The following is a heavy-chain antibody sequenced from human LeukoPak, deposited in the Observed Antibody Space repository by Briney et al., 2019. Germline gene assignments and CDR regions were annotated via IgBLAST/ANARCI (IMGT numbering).Heavy chain of an antibody. CDR3: ARHYYDSTGYYYFDS. J-gene: IGHJ4*02. CDR1: GDSITGSSYY. D-gene: IGHD3-22*01. V-gene: IGHV4-39*01. Sequence: PSETLSLPCTVSGDSITGSSYYWGWIRQPPGKGLEWIGSMYYSGSTYSNPSLKSRVTISVDTSKNQFSLKLSSVTAADTAVYYCARHYYDSTGYYYFDSSGQGTLVTVSS. CDR2: MYYSGST.